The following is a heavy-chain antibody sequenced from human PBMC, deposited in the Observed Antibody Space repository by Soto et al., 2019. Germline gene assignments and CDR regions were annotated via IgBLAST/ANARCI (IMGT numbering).Heavy chain of an antibody. CDR2: IKSKTDGGTT. CDR3: TTDSYYYSSGYRVWALDY. J-gene: IGHJ4*02. CDR1: SFTFNDAW. D-gene: IGHD3-22*01. Sequence: GGSLRLSCAASSFTFNDAWMNWVRQVPGKGLEWVGRIKSKTDGGTTDHAAPVKGRFTISRDDSKNMLHLQMNSLKTEDTAVYYCTTDSYYYSSGYRVWALDYWGQGTLVTVSS. V-gene: IGHV3-15*07.